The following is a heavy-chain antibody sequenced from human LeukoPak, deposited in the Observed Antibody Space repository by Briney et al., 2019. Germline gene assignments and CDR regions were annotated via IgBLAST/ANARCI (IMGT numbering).Heavy chain of an antibody. Sequence: SETLSLTCTVSGGSISSGGYYWSWIRQHPGKGLEWIGYIYYSGSTYYNPSLKSRVTISVDTSKNQFSLKLCSVTAADTAVYYCARVTAVTVNFDYWGQGTLVTVSS. CDR1: GGSISSGGYY. CDR3: ARVTAVTVNFDY. D-gene: IGHD4-11*01. CDR2: IYYSGST. J-gene: IGHJ4*02. V-gene: IGHV4-31*03.